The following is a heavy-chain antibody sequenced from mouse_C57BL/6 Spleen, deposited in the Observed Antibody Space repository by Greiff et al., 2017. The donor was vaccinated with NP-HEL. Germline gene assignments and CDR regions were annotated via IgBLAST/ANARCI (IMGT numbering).Heavy chain of an antibody. D-gene: IGHD1-1*01. V-gene: IGHV1-26*01. J-gene: IGHJ3*01. CDR3: ARDPYYYGSS. CDR1: GYTFTDYY. Sequence: EVQLQQSGPELVKPGASVKISCKASGYTFTDYYMNWVKQSHGKSLEWIGDINPNNGGTSYNQKFKGKATLTVDKSSSTAYMELRSLTSEDSAVYYCARDPYYYGSSWSQGTLVTVSA. CDR2: INPNNGGT.